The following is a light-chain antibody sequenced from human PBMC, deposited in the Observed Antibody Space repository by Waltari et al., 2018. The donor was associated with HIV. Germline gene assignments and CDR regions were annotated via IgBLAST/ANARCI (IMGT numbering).Light chain of an antibody. Sequence: QSVLTQPPSVSGAPGQRVTISCTGSSSNIGAGYDVHWYQQLPGTAPKLLIYANDDRASGVPDRLSVSSSHTSASLAITGLQSEDEADYDCQCYDSALSGSDWVFGGGTKLTVL. CDR3: QCYDSALSGSDWV. CDR1: SSNIGAGYD. V-gene: IGLV1-40*01. CDR2: AND. J-gene: IGLJ3*02.